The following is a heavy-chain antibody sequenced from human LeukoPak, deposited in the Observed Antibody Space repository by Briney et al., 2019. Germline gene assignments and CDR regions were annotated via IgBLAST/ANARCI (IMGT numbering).Heavy chain of an antibody. CDR2: ISGSGGST. J-gene: IGHJ3*02. CDR1: GFTFSSYA. V-gene: IGHV3-23*01. CDR3: AKDGSLRYFDWLLTPYDAFDI. D-gene: IGHD3-9*01. Sequence: GGSLRLSCAASGFTFSSYAMSWVRQAPGKGLEWVSAISGSGGSTYYADSVKGRFTISRDNSKNTLYLQMNSLRAEDTAVYYCAKDGSLRYFDWLLTPYDAFDIWGQGTMVTVSS.